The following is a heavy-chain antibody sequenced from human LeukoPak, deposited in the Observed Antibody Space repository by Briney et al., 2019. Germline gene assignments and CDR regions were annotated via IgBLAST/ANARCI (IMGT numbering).Heavy chain of an antibody. CDR3: ARRRAAGDGLDY. D-gene: IGHD7-27*01. CDR1: GFTFSSYA. V-gene: IGHV3-30-3*01. J-gene: IGHJ4*02. Sequence: GGSLRLSCAASGFTFSSYAMSWVRQAPGKGLEWVAVISYDGSNKYYADSVKGRFTISRDNSKNTLYLQMNSLRAEDTAVYYCARRRAAGDGLDYWGQGTLVTVSS. CDR2: ISYDGSNK.